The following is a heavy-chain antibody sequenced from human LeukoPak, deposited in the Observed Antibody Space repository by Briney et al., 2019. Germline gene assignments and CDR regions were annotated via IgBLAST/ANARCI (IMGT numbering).Heavy chain of an antibody. CDR1: GGTFSSYA. D-gene: IGHD3-10*01. Sequence: GASVKVSCKASGGTFSSYAISWVRQAPGQGLEWMGGIIPILGIANYAQKFQGRVTITADKSTSTAYMELSGLRSEDTAVYYCASPVYYYGSGRPSGYYGMDVWGQGTTVTVSS. V-gene: IGHV1-69*10. J-gene: IGHJ6*02. CDR2: IIPILGIA. CDR3: ASPVYYYGSGRPSGYYGMDV.